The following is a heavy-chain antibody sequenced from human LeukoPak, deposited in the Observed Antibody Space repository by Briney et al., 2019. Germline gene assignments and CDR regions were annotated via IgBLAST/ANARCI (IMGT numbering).Heavy chain of an antibody. CDR1: AGSISSGGYY. J-gene: IGHJ6*02. Sequence: SETLSLTCSVSAGSISSGGYYWSWIRQEPGKSLEWIGYIYYSGSTYYNPSLKSRLTISMDTSKNQFSLRLISVTAADTAVYFCASGISRRGATKSYFYGMDVWGQGTTVTVSS. D-gene: IGHD2-15*01. CDR3: ASGISRRGATKSYFYGMDV. V-gene: IGHV4-31*03. CDR2: IYYSGST.